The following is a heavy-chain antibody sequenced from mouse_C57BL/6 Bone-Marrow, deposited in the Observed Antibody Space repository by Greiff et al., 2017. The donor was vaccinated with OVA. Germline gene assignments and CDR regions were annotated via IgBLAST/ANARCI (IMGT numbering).Heavy chain of an antibody. Sequence: QVQLQQSGAELVRPGASVTLSCKASGYTFTDYEMHWVKQTPVHGLEWIGAIDPETGGTAYNQKFKGKAILTAAKSSSTAYMELRSLTSENSAVYYCTSHYYGSSYDWYYFDYWGQGTTLTVSS. J-gene: IGHJ2*01. CDR2: IDPETGGT. CDR1: GYTFTDYE. CDR3: TSHYYGSSYDWYYFDY. V-gene: IGHV1-15*01. D-gene: IGHD1-1*01.